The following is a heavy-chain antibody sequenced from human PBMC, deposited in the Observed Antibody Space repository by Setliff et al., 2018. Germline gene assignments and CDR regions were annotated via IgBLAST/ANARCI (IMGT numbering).Heavy chain of an antibody. V-gene: IGHV4-34*01. J-gene: IGHJ4*02. D-gene: IGHD2-8*02. CDR1: GGSFSTHY. CDR2: INHSGST. CDR3: TVYNTGSSKDHY. Sequence: SETLSLTCAVYGGSFSTHYWIWIRQPPGKGLEWIGEINHSGSTNYNPSLKSRVTISVDTSKNQFSLKLSSVTAADTALYYRTVYNTGSSKDHYWGQGTPVTVSS.